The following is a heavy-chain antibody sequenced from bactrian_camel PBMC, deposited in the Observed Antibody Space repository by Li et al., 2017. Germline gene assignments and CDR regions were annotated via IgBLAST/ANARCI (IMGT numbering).Heavy chain of an antibody. CDR2: IDHDGTT. CDR1: GLTSSAFC. V-gene: IGHV3S55*01. Sequence: HVQLVESGGGSAQAGGSLRLSCAASGLTSSAFCMAWFRQAPGKECERIATIDHDGTTTYGDSVTGRFTISIDNAKNTLYLQMDNLKPEDTAMYYCAATGRPIEIAIQALGVIGMADNYWGQGTQVTVS. D-gene: IGHD3*01. J-gene: IGHJ4*01. CDR3: AATGRPIEIAIQALGVIGMADNY.